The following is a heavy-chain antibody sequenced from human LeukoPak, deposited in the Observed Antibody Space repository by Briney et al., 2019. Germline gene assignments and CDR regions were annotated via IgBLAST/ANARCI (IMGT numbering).Heavy chain of an antibody. D-gene: IGHD6-19*01. V-gene: IGHV3-48*04. Sequence: HPGGSLRLSCAVSGITLSNYGMNWVRQAPGKGLEWVSHISSSTRTIHYADSVKGRFTISRDNAENSLYLQMNSLRAEDTAVYYCARDRDGSGWYFYPLHYWGQGTLVTVSS. CDR3: ARDRDGSGWYFYPLHY. J-gene: IGHJ4*02. CDR2: ISSSTRTI. CDR1: GITLSNYG.